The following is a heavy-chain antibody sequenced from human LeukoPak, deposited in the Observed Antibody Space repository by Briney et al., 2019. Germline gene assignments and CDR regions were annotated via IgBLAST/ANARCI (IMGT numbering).Heavy chain of an antibody. CDR2: IYTSGST. Sequence: SETLSLTCTVSGRSISSYYWSWIRRPAGKGLEGIGRIYTSGSTNNNPSLKSRVTISVDTSKNQFSLKLSSVTAADTAVYYCARSRLHPIIFDYWGQGTLVTVSS. CDR3: ARSRLHPIIFDY. D-gene: IGHD5-24*01. CDR1: GRSISSYY. J-gene: IGHJ4*02. V-gene: IGHV4-4*07.